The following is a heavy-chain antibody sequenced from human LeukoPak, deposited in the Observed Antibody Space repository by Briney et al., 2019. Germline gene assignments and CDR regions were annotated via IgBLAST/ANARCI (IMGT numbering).Heavy chain of an antibody. Sequence: GGSLRLSCTASGFTFGDYGMSWVRQAPGKGLEWVGFIRSKAYGGTTEYAASVRGRFTISRDDSKSIAYLQMNSLKTEDTAVYYCTTDLGAIFGVVTFPFDYWGQGTLVTVSS. D-gene: IGHD3-3*01. CDR1: GFTFGDYG. CDR3: TTDLGAIFGVVTFPFDY. V-gene: IGHV3-49*04. CDR2: IRSKAYGGTT. J-gene: IGHJ4*02.